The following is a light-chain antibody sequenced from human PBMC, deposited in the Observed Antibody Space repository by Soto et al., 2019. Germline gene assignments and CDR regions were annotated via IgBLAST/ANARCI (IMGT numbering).Light chain of an antibody. CDR3: QQYESYSPWT. CDR2: AAS. J-gene: IGKJ1*01. V-gene: IGKV1-8*01. CDR1: QGISSY. Sequence: AIRMTQSPSSFSASTGDRVTITCRASQGISSYLAWYQQKPGKAPKLLIYAASTLQSGVPSRFSGSGSGTDFTLTISNLQPDDFATYYCQQYESYSPWTFGQGTKVDIK.